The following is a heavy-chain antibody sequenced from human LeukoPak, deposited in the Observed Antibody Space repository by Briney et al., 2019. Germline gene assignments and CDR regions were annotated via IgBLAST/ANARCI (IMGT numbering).Heavy chain of an antibody. D-gene: IGHD3-16*01. V-gene: IGHV1-18*01. CDR3: AGNYEGQGVVAAH. CDR2: VSVYNGNT. CDR1: GHPFYKYG. Sequence: ASVKVSCKVSGHPFYKYGINWVRQAPGQGLEWLGWVSVYNGNTNNVQTLQGRLTMTTDVSTSTAYMELRSLRSDDTAVYYCAGNYEGQGVVAAHWGQGTLVTDSS. J-gene: IGHJ4*02.